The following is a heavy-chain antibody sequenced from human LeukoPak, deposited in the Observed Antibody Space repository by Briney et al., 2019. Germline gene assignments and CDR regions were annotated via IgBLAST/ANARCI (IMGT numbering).Heavy chain of an antibody. Sequence: PSETLSLTCTVSGGSISSGSYYWSWIRQPAGKGLEWIGRIYTSGSTNYNPSLESRVTISVDTSKNQFSLKLSSVTAADTAVYYCARDGDSSPDYGMDVWGQGTTVTVSS. CDR3: ARDGDSSPDYGMDV. V-gene: IGHV4-61*02. CDR2: IYTSGST. CDR1: GGSISSGSYY. J-gene: IGHJ6*02. D-gene: IGHD3-22*01.